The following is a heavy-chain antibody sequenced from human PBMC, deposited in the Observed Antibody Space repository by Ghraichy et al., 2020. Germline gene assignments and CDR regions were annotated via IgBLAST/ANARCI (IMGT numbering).Heavy chain of an antibody. V-gene: IGHV3-20*04. CDR1: GFTFQDHV. CDR3: ARVRRTQVPTGHKFFYSGLDV. CDR2: IDWSGAIT. J-gene: IGHJ6*02. D-gene: IGHD1-14*01. Sequence: GESLNISCATSGFTFQDHVMTWVRQFPGKGLEWVSGIDWSGAITSYADSVQGRFTLSRDNANNHLYLQMSGLKAEDTAVYYCARVRRTQVPTGHKFFYSGLDVWGQGTTVTV.